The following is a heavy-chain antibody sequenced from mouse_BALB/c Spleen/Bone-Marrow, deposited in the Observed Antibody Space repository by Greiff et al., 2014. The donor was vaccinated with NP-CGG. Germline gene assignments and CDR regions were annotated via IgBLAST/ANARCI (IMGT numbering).Heavy chain of an antibody. D-gene: IGHD2-1*01. J-gene: IGHJ4*01. CDR1: GYTFTSYD. V-gene: IGHV1S33*01. CDR2: IYPGDGST. Sequence: LKHSGPELVKPGALVKMSCKASGYTFTSYDINWVKQRPGQGLEWIGWIYPGDGSTKYNEKFKGKATLTADKSSSTAYMQLSSLTSENSAVYFCTRGGYGNHVGYGMDYWGQGTPVTVSS. CDR3: TRGGYGNHVGYGMDY.